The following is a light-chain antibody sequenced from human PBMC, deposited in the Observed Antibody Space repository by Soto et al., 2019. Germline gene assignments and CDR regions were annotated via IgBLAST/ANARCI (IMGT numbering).Light chain of an antibody. CDR1: QSVRNY. CDR2: DAS. J-gene: IGKJ1*01. CDR3: QQRSNWPWT. V-gene: IGKV3-11*01. Sequence: EIVLTQSPGTMSLSPGERATLSCRASQSVRNYLAWYQQRPGQVPRLLIYDASNRATGIPARFSGSGSGTVFSLTISSLEPEDFAVYYCQQRSNWPWTFGQGTKVEIK.